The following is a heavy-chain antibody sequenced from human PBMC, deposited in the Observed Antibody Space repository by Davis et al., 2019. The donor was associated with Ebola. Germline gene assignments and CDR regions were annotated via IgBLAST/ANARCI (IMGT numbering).Heavy chain of an antibody. CDR1: GFTFSSYA. CDR2: ISCSGGST. CDR3: AKEWVSSGWYLSYFDY. V-gene: IGHV3-23*01. J-gene: IGHJ4*02. Sequence: GESLKISCAASGFTFSSYAMSWVRQAPGKGLEWVSAISCSGGSTYYADSVKGRFTISRDNSKNTLYLQMNSLRAEDTAVYYCAKEWVSSGWYLSYFDYWGQGTLVTVSS. D-gene: IGHD6-19*01.